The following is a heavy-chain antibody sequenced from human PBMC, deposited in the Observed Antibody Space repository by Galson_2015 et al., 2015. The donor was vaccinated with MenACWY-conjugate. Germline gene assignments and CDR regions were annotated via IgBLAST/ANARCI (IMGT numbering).Heavy chain of an antibody. Sequence: SLRLSCAASGFTFSSYAMHWVRQAPGKGLEWVAVISYDGSNKYYADSVKGRFTISRDNSKNTLYLQMNSLRAEDTAVYYCARDSWHYYGSGSYEGEFYYYYYGMDVWGQGTTVTVSS. CDR1: GFTFSSYA. J-gene: IGHJ6*02. V-gene: IGHV3-30*04. D-gene: IGHD3-10*01. CDR3: ARDSWHYYGSGSYEGEFYYYYYGMDV. CDR2: ISYDGSNK.